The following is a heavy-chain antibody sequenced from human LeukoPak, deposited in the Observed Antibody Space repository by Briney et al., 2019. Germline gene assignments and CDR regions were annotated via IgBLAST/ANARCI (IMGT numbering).Heavy chain of an antibody. CDR3: TSNLYCSTSSCYTLDN. D-gene: IGHD2-2*02. J-gene: IGHJ4*02. Sequence: GGSLRLSCAASGFTFSNGWMSWVRQAPGKGLEWVGRIKSKSERGTTDYAAPVKGRFTISRDGSTNTVYLRMNSLKTEDTAVYFCTSNLYCSTSSCYTLDNWGQGTLVAVSP. CDR1: GFTFSNGW. V-gene: IGHV3-15*01. CDR2: IKSKSERGTT.